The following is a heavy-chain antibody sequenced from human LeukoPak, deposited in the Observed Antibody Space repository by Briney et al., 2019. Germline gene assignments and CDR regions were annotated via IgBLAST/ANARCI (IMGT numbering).Heavy chain of an antibody. D-gene: IGHD3-10*01. Sequence: GGSLRLSCAASGFTFSSYAMSWVRQAPGKGLEWVSGILDSGYSTYYANSVKGRFTISRDNSNNTLYLQMNSLRAEDTAVYYCARRNYGSYYDYMDVWGKGTTVTVSS. CDR1: GFTFSSYA. J-gene: IGHJ6*03. CDR3: ARRNYGSYYDYMDV. CDR2: ILDSGYST. V-gene: IGHV3-23*01.